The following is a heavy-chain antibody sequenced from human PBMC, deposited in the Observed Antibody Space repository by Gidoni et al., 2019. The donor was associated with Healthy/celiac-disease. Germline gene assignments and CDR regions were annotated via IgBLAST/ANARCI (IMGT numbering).Heavy chain of an antibody. CDR3: ARDGITMIVVDFGGFDY. Sequence: QVQLVQSGAEVKKPGASVKVSCKASGYTFTSYGISWVRQAPGQGLEWMGWISASNGNTNYAQKLQGRVTMTTDTSTSTAYMELRSLRSDDTAVYYCARDGITMIVVDFGGFDYWGQGTLVTVSS. CDR1: GYTFTSYG. CDR2: ISASNGNT. J-gene: IGHJ4*02. V-gene: IGHV1-18*01. D-gene: IGHD3-22*01.